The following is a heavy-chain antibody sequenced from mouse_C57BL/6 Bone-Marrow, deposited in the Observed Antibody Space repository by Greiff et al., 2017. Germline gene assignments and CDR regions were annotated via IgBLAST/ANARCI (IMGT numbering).Heavy chain of an antibody. CDR3: ARHSLYGYYAMDY. CDR1: GFTFSSYG. CDR2: ISSGGSYT. J-gene: IGHJ4*01. Sequence: EVKLVESGGDLVKPGGSLKLSCAASGFTFSSYGMSWVRQTPDKRLEWVATISSGGSYTYYPDSVKGRFTISRDNAKNTLYLQMSSLKSEDTAMYYCARHSLYGYYAMDYWGQGTSVTVSS. V-gene: IGHV5-6*01. D-gene: IGHD1-1*02.